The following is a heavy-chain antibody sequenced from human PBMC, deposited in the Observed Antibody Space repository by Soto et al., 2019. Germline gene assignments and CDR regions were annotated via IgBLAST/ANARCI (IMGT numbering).Heavy chain of an antibody. CDR1: GGTFSSYA. CDR2: IIPIFGTA. J-gene: IGHJ4*02. CDR3: ARVYCSGGSCYSIDY. V-gene: IGHV1-69*05. Sequence: SVKVSCKASGGTFSSYAISWVRQAPGQGLEWMGGIIPIFGTANYAQKFQGRVTMTRDTSTSTVYMELSSLRSGDTAVYYCARVYCSGGSCYSIDYWGQGTLVTVSS. D-gene: IGHD2-15*01.